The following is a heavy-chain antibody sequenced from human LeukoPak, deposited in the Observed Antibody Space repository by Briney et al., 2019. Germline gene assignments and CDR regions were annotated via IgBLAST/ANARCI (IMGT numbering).Heavy chain of an antibody. CDR2: IDPSDSYT. Sequence: GESLKISCKGSGYSFTSYWISWVRQMPGKGLEWMGRIDPSDSYTNYSPSFQGHVTISADKSISTAYLQWSSLKASDTAMYYCARHVGNRGYSYGCDYWGQGTLVTVSS. CDR1: GYSFTSYW. D-gene: IGHD5-18*01. CDR3: ARHVGNRGYSYGCDY. J-gene: IGHJ4*02. V-gene: IGHV5-10-1*01.